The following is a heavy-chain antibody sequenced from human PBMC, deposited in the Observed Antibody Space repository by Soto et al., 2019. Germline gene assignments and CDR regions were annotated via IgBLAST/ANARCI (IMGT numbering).Heavy chain of an antibody. CDR3: VRDGTKTLRDWFDP. J-gene: IGHJ5*02. CDR1: GASISGFY. D-gene: IGHD1-1*01. V-gene: IGHV4-4*07. CDR2: IYATGTT. Sequence: SETLSLTCTVSGASISGFYWSWIRKSAGKGLEWIGRIYATGTTDYNPSLKSRVMMSVDTSKKQFSLKLRSVTAVDTAVYYCVRDGTKTLRDWFDPWGQGISVTVSS.